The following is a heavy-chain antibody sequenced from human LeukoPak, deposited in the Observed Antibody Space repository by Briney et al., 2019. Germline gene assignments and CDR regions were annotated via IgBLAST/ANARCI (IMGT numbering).Heavy chain of an antibody. D-gene: IGHD1-1*01. CDR2: IHRSGST. Sequence: SETLSLTCSVSGFSISRGFHWGWVRQPPGKGLEWIGCIHRSGSTYYNPSLMSRVTMSVDTSKNYFSLTLRSMTAADTAVYYCTRVNWINDYWGQGALVTVSS. CDR1: GFSISRGFH. V-gene: IGHV4-38-2*01. J-gene: IGHJ4*02. CDR3: TRVNWINDY.